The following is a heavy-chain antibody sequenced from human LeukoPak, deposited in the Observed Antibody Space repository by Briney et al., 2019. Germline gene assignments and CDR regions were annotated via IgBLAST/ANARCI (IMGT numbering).Heavy chain of an antibody. D-gene: IGHD4-11*01. J-gene: IGHJ4*02. V-gene: IGHV1-46*01. CDR3: ARDWGGNYRHFDY. CDR2: INPSGGST. Sequence: ASVKVSCKASGGTFSSYAISWVRQAPGQGLEWMGIINPSGGSTSYAQKFQGRVTMTRDTSTSTVYMELSSLRSEDTAVYYCARDWGGNYRHFDYWGQGTLVTVSS. CDR1: GGTFSSYA.